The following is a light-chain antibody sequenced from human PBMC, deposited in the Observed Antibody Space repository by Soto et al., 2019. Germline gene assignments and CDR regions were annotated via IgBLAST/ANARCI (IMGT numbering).Light chain of an antibody. CDR3: CSYAGSYTRYV. V-gene: IGLV2-11*01. J-gene: IGLJ1*01. Sequence: QSALTQPRSVSGSPGQSVTISCTGTGSDVGDYDFVSWYQQYPGEAPRVMIYDVTKRPSGVPDRFSASKSGNTASLTISGLQAEDEAEYYCCSYAGSYTRYVFGSGTKLTVL. CDR2: DVT. CDR1: GSDVGDYDF.